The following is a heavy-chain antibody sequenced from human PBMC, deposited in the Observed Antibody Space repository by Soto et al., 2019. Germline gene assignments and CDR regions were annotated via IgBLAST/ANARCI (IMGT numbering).Heavy chain of an antibody. CDR1: GYTFTSYG. D-gene: IGHD2-15*01. J-gene: IGHJ4*02. CDR2: ISAYNGNT. Sequence: QVQLVQSGAEVKKPGASVKVSCKASGYTFTSYGISWVRQSPGQGLEWMGWISAYNGNTNYAQKLQGRVTMPTDTSTSTAYLELRILRSDDTAVYYCASVLGGNPYYFDYWGQGTLVTVSS. CDR3: ASVLGGNPYYFDY. V-gene: IGHV1-18*01.